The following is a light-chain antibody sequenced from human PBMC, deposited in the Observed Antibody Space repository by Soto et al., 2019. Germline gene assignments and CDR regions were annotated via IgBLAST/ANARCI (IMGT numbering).Light chain of an antibody. CDR2: GNS. Sequence: QSVLTQPPSVSGAPGQRVTISCTGSSSNIGAGYDVHWYQQLPGTAPKLLIYGNSNRPSGVPDRSSGSKSGTSASLAITGLQAEDEADYYCQSYDSSLRDVFGTGTKVTVL. J-gene: IGLJ1*01. V-gene: IGLV1-40*01. CDR1: SSNIGAGYD. CDR3: QSYDSSLRDV.